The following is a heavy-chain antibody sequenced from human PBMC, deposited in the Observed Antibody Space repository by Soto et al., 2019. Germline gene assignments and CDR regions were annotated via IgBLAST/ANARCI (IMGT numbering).Heavy chain of an antibody. V-gene: IGHV3-30*03. CDR3: ATWSIGAVPVSRFFDY. D-gene: IGHD6-19*01. J-gene: IGHJ4*02. CDR2: ISYDGTNK. Sequence: QVQLVESGGGVVQPGRSLRLSCAASGFTFSSYGIHWVRQAPGKGLEWVAVISYDGTNKFYADSVKGRFTISRDNSKNTLYLQMNSLRAEDTAVYYCATWSIGAVPVSRFFDYWGQGTLVTVSS. CDR1: GFTFSSYG.